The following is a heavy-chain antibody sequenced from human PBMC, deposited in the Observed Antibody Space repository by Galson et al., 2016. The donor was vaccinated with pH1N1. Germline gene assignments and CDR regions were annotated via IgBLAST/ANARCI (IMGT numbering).Heavy chain of an antibody. CDR2: IIPLVDIA. V-gene: IGHV1-69*10. J-gene: IGHJ5*02. CDR1: GGTFINYA. D-gene: IGHD3-10*01. CDR3: ARADHFAANGGFDP. Sequence: SVKVSCKASGGTFINYAITWVRQAPGQGLEWMGGIIPLVDIANYAQKFQGRVTITADKSTKTAYMELSSLRSEDTAVYFCARADHFAANGGFDPWGQGTLVTVSS.